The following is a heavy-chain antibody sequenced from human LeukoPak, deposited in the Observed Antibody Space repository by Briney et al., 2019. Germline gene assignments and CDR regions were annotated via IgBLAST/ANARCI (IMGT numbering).Heavy chain of an antibody. Sequence: GESLKISCKGSGYSFTSYWIGWVRQMPGKGLGWMGIIYPGDSDTRYSPSFQGQVTISADKSISTAYLQWSSLKASDTAMYYCARQGDSSGYWFGYFDYWGQGTLVTVSS. CDR1: GYSFTSYW. V-gene: IGHV5-51*01. CDR2: IYPGDSDT. CDR3: ARQGDSSGYWFGYFDY. D-gene: IGHD3-22*01. J-gene: IGHJ4*02.